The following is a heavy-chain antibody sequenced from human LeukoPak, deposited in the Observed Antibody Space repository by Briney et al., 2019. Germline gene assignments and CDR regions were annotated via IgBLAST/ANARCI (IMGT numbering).Heavy chain of an antibody. CDR1: EFTFSTYS. Sequence: GGPLRLSCAASEFTFSTYSMNWVRQAPGKGLEWVSYISSSGSTIYYADSVKGRFTISRDNAKNSLYLQMNSLRAGDTAVYYCAELGITMIGGVWGKGTTVTISS. J-gene: IGHJ6*04. V-gene: IGHV3-48*04. CDR2: ISSSGSTI. CDR3: AELGITMIGGV. D-gene: IGHD3-10*02.